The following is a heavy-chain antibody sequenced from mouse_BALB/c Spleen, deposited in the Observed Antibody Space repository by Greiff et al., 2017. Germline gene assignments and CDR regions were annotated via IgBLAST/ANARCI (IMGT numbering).Heavy chain of an antibody. Sequence: EVQLKESGPELVKPGASVKMSCKASGYTFTSYVMHWVKQKPGQGLEWIGYINPYNDGTKYNEKFKGKATLTSDKSSSTAYMELSSLTSEDSAVYYCARGRSTMITTGAWFAYWGQGTLVTVSA. D-gene: IGHD2-4*01. CDR3: ARGRSTMITTGAWFAY. CDR1: GYTFTSYV. CDR2: INPYNDGT. J-gene: IGHJ3*01. V-gene: IGHV1-14*01.